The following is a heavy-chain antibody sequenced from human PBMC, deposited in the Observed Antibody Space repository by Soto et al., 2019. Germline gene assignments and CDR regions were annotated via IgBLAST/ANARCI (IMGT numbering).Heavy chain of an antibody. CDR2: IKSKTDGGTT. D-gene: IGHD2-15*01. CDR1: GFTFSNAW. Sequence: GGSLRLSCAASGFTFSNAWMNWVRQAPGKGLEWVGRIKSKTDGGTTDYAAPAKGRFTISRDDSKNTLYLQMNSLKTEDTAVYYCTTAPHVVVVAANGMDVWGQGTTVTASS. V-gene: IGHV3-15*07. J-gene: IGHJ6*02. CDR3: TTAPHVVVVAANGMDV.